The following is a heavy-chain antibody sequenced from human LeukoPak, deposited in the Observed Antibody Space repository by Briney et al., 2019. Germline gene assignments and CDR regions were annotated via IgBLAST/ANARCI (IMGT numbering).Heavy chain of an antibody. CDR2: IKSDGSDK. CDR1: GCSFSSYW. V-gene: IGHV3-7*05. CDR3: ASTVRLDY. D-gene: IGHD3-22*01. Sequence: GGSLRLSCAASGCSFSSYWMSWARQAPGKGLEWVANIKSDGSDKHYVDSVKGRFTISRDNAKNSLYLQMNSLRVEDTAVYYCASTVRLDYWGQGTLVTVSS. J-gene: IGHJ4*02.